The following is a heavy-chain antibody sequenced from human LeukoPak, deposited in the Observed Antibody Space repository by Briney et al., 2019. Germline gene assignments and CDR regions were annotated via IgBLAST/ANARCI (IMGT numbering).Heavy chain of an antibody. CDR1: GGSISSGGYY. CDR2: IYYSGST. Sequence: SETLSLTCTVPGGSISSGGYYWSWIRQHPGKGLEWIGHIYYSGSTYYNPSLKSRVTISVDTSKNQFSLKLSSVTAADTAVYYCARDSGTGSLDYWGQGTLVTVSS. D-gene: IGHD3/OR15-3a*01. J-gene: IGHJ4*02. CDR3: ARDSGTGSLDY. V-gene: IGHV4-31*03.